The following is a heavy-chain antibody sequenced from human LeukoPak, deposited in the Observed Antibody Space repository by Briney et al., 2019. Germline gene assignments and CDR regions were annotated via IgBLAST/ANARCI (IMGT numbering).Heavy chain of an antibody. J-gene: IGHJ4*02. D-gene: IGHD6-19*01. V-gene: IGHV6-1*01. CDR2: TYYRSKWYN. CDR3: ARATGQEEWLSWGIFDY. CDR1: GDSVSSNSAA. Sequence: SQTLSLTCAISGDSVSSNSAAWNWLRQSPSRGLEWLGRTYYRSKWYNDYAVSVKSRITINPDTSKNQFSLQLNSVTPEDTAVYYCARATGQEEWLSWGIFDYWGQGTLVTVSS.